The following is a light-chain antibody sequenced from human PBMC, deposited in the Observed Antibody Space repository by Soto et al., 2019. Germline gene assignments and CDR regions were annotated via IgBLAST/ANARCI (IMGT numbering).Light chain of an antibody. CDR3: QTWGTGIQV. CDR1: SGHSNYA. J-gene: IGLJ3*02. V-gene: IGLV4-69*01. Sequence: QLVLTQSPSASASLGASVKLTCTLSSGHSNYAIAWHQQQPEKGPRYLMKLNSDGSHSKGDGLPDRFSGSSSGAERYLPISSLQSEDEADYYCQTWGTGIQVFGGGTKVTVL. CDR2: LNSDGSH.